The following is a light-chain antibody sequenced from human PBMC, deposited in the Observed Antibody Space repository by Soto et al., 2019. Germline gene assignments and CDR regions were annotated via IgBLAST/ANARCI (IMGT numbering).Light chain of an antibody. J-gene: IGKJ2*01. CDR2: AAS. V-gene: IGKV1-9*01. CDR3: QQQGT. Sequence: IQLTQSPSSLSASVGDRVTITCRASQDISSSLAWYQQRPGHAPKLLIYAASTLQSGVTSTFSGGGSVTDFTLTITSLQPEDLGNYYCQQQGTFGQGTKLEIK. CDR1: QDISSS.